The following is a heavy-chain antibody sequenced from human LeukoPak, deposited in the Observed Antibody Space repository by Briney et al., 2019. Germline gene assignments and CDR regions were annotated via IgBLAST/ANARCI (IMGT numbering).Heavy chain of an antibody. D-gene: IGHD6-6*01. J-gene: IGHJ4*02. V-gene: IGHV3-21*01. CDR1: GFTFSSYS. CDR2: ISSSSSYI. Sequence: GGSLRLSCAASGFTFSSYSMNWVRQAPGKGLEWVSSISSSSSYIYYADSVKGRFTISRDNSKNTLYLQMNSLRAEDTAVYYCAKNQMYSSSLLFDYWGQGTLVTVSS. CDR3: AKNQMYSSSLLFDY.